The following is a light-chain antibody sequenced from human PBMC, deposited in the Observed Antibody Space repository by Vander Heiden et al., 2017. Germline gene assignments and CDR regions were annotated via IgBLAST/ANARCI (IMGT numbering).Light chain of an antibody. V-gene: IGLV1-44*01. J-gene: IGLJ1*01. CDR2: TNN. CDR3: AAWDDSMNVNYV. CDR1: SSNIGSTT. Sequence: QSVLTQPPSASGTPGQRVTISCSGRSSNIGSTTVNWYQQLPGTAPKLLIYTNNQRHSGGPDRASGSKSGTAASLAISGLQSEDEADYYCAAWDDSMNVNYVFGTGTKVTVL.